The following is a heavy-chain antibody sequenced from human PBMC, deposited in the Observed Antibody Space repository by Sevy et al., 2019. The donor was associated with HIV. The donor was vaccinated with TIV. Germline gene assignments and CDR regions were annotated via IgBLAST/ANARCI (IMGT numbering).Heavy chain of an antibody. J-gene: IGHJ6*02. D-gene: IGHD2-8*01. CDR3: ARSLLYCTNGVCSDPYYYYGMDV. Sequence: QLGGSLRLSCAASGFTFSSYWMSWVRQAPGKGLEWVANIKQDGSEKYYVDSVKGRFTISRDNAKNSLYLQMNSLRAEDTAVYYCARSLLYCTNGVCSDPYYYYGMDVWGQGTTVTVSS. CDR2: IKQDGSEK. CDR1: GFTFSSYW. V-gene: IGHV3-7*01.